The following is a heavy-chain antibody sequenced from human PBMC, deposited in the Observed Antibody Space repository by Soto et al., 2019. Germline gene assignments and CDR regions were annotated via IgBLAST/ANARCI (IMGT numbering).Heavy chain of an antibody. D-gene: IGHD1-1*01. V-gene: IGHV4-61*01. CDR2: FYYSGST. CDR1: GGSVSGGSYF. Sequence: SETLSLTCTVSGGSVSGGSYFWSWVRQPPGKGLEWIGYFYYSGSTKYNPSLKSRVTILEDTSKNQFSLKLNPVTAADTAVYYCAREGRMGTFDYWGQGALVTVSS. CDR3: AREGRMGTFDY. J-gene: IGHJ4*02.